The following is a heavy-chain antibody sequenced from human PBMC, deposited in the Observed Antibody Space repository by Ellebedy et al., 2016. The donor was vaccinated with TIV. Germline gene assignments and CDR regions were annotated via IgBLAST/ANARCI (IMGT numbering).Heavy chain of an antibody. CDR1: GGSFSGYY. V-gene: IGHV4-34*01. Sequence: MPSETLSLTCAVYGGSFSGYYWSWIRQPPGKGLEWIGEINHSGSTNYNPSRKSRVTISVDTSKNQFSLKLSSVTAADTAVYYCARGGITMVDYGGLEVWGQGTTVTVSS. J-gene: IGHJ6*02. D-gene: IGHD3-10*01. CDR3: ARGGITMVDYGGLEV. CDR2: INHSGST.